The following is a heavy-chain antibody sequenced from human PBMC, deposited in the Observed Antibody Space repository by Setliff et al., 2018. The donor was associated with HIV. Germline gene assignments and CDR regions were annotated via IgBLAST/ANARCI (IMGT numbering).Heavy chain of an antibody. J-gene: IGHJ6*02. CDR2: MYYSGST. CDR1: GGSISSSSYY. V-gene: IGHV4-61*05. CDR3: ARGGGDGYNYNYYYYGMDV. D-gene: IGHD1-1*01. Sequence: PSETLSLTCTVSGGSISSSSYYWGWIRQPPGKGLEWIGYMYYSGSTNYNPSLKSRVSISVDTSKNQFSLKLSSVTAADTAVYYCARGGGDGYNYNYYYYGMDVWGQGTTVTVSS.